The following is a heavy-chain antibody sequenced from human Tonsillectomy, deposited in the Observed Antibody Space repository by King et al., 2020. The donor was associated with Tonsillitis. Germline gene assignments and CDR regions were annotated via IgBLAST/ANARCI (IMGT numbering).Heavy chain of an antibody. V-gene: IGHV4-31*03. CDR2: IYYIGST. CDR3: ARVKYQLHFPTNDAFDI. Sequence: VQLQESGPGLVKPSQTLSLTCTVSGGSISSGGYYWSWIRQHPGKGLEGIGYIYYIGSTSYNPSLKSRVTISVDTSKNQFSLKQSSLTAADTAVYYCARVKYQLHFPTNDAFDIWGQGTMVTVSS. D-gene: IGHD2-2*01. CDR1: GGSISSGGYY. J-gene: IGHJ3*02.